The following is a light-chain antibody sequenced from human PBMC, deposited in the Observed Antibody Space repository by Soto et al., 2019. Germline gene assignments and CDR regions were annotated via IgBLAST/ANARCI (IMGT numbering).Light chain of an antibody. V-gene: IGKV3-20*01. CDR3: QQYGSSLSIT. Sequence: EIVLTQSPGTLSLSPGERATLSCRASQSVSTRYLAWYQQKPGQAPRLLIYGASSRATGIPDRFSGSGSETDFTLTISRLEPEDFAVYYCQQYGSSLSITFGQGTPLEIK. CDR2: GAS. J-gene: IGKJ5*01. CDR1: QSVSTRY.